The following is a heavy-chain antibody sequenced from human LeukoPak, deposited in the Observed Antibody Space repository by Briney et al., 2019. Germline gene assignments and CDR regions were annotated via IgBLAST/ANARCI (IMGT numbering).Heavy chain of an antibody. CDR2: ISWNSGSI. D-gene: IGHD2-21*02. J-gene: IGHJ4*02. CDR3: AKDLVVTAKITPTTFDY. Sequence: GGSLRLSCAASGFTFDDYAMYWVRQAPGKGLEWVSGISWNSGSIGYADSVKGRFTISRDNAKNSLYLQMNSLRAEDTALYYCAKDLVVTAKITPTTFDYWGQGTLVTVSS. V-gene: IGHV3-9*01. CDR1: GFTFDDYA.